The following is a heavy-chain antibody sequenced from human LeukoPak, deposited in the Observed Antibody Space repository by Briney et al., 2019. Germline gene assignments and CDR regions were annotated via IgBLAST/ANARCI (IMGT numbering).Heavy chain of an antibody. J-gene: IGHJ4*01. CDR3: AKGIFISGWIYFDY. Sequence: PGGSLRLSCAASGFTFSKTAMSWVRQAPGKGREWVSALCGSGITTCYADSVKGRFTISRDNAKNTQYLQMNSLRAEDTSVHYCAKGIFISGWIYFDYWGHGTLVTVSS. CDR2: LCGSGITT. D-gene: IGHD6-19*01. V-gene: IGHV3-23*01. CDR1: GFTFSKTA.